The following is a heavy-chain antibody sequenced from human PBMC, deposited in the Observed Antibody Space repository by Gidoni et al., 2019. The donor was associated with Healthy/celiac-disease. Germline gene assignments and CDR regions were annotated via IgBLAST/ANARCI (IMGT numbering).Heavy chain of an antibody. Sequence: QVQLVESGGGVVQPGRSLRLSCAASGFTFSSYGMHWFRQAPGKGLEWVAVISYDGSNKYYADSVKGRFTISRDNSKNTLYLQMNSLRAEDTAVYYCAKAQAYYDSSGFLFQHWGQGTLVTVSS. V-gene: IGHV3-30*18. J-gene: IGHJ1*01. CDR3: AKAQAYYDSSGFLFQH. CDR2: ISYDGSNK. CDR1: GFTFSSYG. D-gene: IGHD3-22*01.